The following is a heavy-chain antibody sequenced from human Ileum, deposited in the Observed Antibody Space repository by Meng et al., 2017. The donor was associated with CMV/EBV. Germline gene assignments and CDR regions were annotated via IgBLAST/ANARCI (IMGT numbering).Heavy chain of an antibody. J-gene: IGHJ4*02. V-gene: IGHV4-4*07. CDR2: INAGGST. CDR1: GGTISTYY. D-gene: IGHD4-17*01. CDR3: AREENTVNQFEY. Sequence: GHLQEAGPGLVKPSETLSLTCAVSGGTISTYYWTWVRQPAGKGLEWIGRINAGGSTNDNPSLKSRVTMSVDTSKNQFSLKVTSVTAADTAVYYCAREENTVNQFEYWGQGTLVTDSS.